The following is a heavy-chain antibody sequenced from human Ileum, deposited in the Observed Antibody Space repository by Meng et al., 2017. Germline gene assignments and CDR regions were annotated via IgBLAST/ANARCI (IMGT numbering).Heavy chain of an antibody. D-gene: IGHD2-21*02. J-gene: IGHJ5*02. CDR3: VKDGWEYCSGGDCYSGWFDP. V-gene: IGHV4-4*07. Sequence: QVQARVSGTGRVKPSQTRSLTCGVSGDSYVSWLRQPAGRGLEWIGRIHTSGNTNYNPYLKSRVIMTVDTSKKQVSLRLTSVTAADTAVYYCVKDGWEYCSGGDCYSGWFDPWGQGTLVTVSS. CDR2: IHTSGNT. CDR1: GDSY.